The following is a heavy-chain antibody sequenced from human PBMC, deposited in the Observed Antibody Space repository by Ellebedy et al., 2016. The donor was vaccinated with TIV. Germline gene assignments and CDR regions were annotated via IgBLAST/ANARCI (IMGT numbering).Heavy chain of an antibody. V-gene: IGHV4-39*01. CDR2: IYYSGRI. D-gene: IGHD4-11*01. CDR1: GGSISSSSSY. Sequence: SETLSLXXTVSGGSISSSSSYWGWIRQSPGKGLEWIGSIYYSGRIYYNPSLKSRVTISVDTSKNQFSLKLSSVTAADTAVYYCATGVTRLLNEGWGHAFDIWGQGTMVTVSS. CDR3: ATGVTRLLNEGWGHAFDI. J-gene: IGHJ3*02.